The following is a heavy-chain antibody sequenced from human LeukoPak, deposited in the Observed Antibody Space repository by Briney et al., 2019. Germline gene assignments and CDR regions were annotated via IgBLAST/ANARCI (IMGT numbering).Heavy chain of an antibody. CDR2: IWYDGSEK. J-gene: IGHJ4*02. CDR3: TRGTGLSYGSPDY. CDR1: GFTFSSYG. D-gene: IGHD5-18*01. Sequence: PGRSLRLSCAASGFTFSSYGMHWVRQAPGKGLEWVAVIWYDGSEKYYADSVKGRFTISRDNSKNTLNLQMNSLRAEDTAVYYCTRGTGLSYGSPDYWGQGTLVTVSS. V-gene: IGHV3-33*08.